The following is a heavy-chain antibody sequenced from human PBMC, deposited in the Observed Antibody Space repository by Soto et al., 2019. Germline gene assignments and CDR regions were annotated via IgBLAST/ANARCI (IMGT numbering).Heavy chain of an antibody. CDR1: GFTFSNAW. J-gene: IGHJ5*02. D-gene: IGHD2-2*02. V-gene: IGHV3-15*01. Sequence: PGGSLRLSCAASGFTFSNAWMSWVRQAPGKGLEWVGRIKSKTDGGTTDYAAPVKGRFTISRDDSKNTLYLQMNSLKTEDTAVYYCTTDLHVVVVPAAIGSLPWGQGTLVTVSS. CDR3: TTDLHVVVVPAAIGSLP. CDR2: IKSKTDGGTT.